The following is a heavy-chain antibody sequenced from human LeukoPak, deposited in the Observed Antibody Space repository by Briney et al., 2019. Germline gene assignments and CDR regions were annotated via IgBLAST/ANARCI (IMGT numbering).Heavy chain of an antibody. V-gene: IGHV4-31*03. J-gene: IGHJ5*02. CDR1: GGSISSGGYY. Sequence: SQTLSLACTVSGGSISSGGYYWSWIRQHPGKGLEWIGYIYYSGSTYHNPSLKSRVTISVDTSRNQFSLKLSSVTAADTAVYYCARLYCSGGSCYEENWFDPWGQGTLVTVSS. CDR2: IYYSGST. D-gene: IGHD2-15*01. CDR3: ARLYCSGGSCYEENWFDP.